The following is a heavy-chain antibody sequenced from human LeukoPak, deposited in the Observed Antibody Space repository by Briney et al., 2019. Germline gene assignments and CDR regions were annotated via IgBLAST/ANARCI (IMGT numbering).Heavy chain of an antibody. CDR2: IYHSGST. CDR1: GYSISSGYY. J-gene: IGHJ5*02. CDR3: ARDPKVSYYDFWSGYFANWFDP. D-gene: IGHD3-3*01. Sequence: SETLSLTCTVSGYSISSGYYWGWIRRPPGKGLEWVGSIYHSGSTYYNPSLKSRVTISVDTSKNQFSLKLSSVTAADTAVYYCARDPKVSYYDFWSGYFANWFDPWGQGTLVTVSS. V-gene: IGHV4-38-2*02.